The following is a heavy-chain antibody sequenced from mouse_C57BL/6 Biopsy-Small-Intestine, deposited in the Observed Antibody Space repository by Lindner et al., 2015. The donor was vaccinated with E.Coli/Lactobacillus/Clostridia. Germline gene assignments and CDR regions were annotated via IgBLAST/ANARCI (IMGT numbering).Heavy chain of an antibody. CDR2: INPNTGGT. CDR3: VRGRFAY. Sequence: VQLQESGPELVKPGASVKMSCKASGYTFTDYNMHWMKQSHGQSLEWIGYINPNTGGTSYNQKFTGKATLTVNKSSRTTYMELRSLTSGDSAVYYCVRGRFAYWGQGTLVTVSA. V-gene: IGHV1-22*01. J-gene: IGHJ3*01. CDR1: GYTFTDYN. D-gene: IGHD3-3*01.